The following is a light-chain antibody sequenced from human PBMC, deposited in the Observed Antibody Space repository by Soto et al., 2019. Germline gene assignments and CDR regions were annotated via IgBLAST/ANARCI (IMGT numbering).Light chain of an antibody. CDR2: GAS. Sequence: EIVLTQSPGTLSLSPGERATLSCRASQSVRSNYLAWYQQIPGQAPRLLVYGASSRANGIPDRFSGSGSGTDFTLTIRRLEPEDFAVYYCQQYGNSSFTFGGGTKVEIK. V-gene: IGKV3-20*01. CDR3: QQYGNSSFT. J-gene: IGKJ4*01. CDR1: QSVRSNY.